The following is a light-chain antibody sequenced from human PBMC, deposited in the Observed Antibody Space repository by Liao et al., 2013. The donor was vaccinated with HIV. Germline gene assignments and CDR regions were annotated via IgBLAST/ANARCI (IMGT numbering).Light chain of an antibody. V-gene: IGLV3-1*01. CDR1: KLGDKY. CDR3: QSADSSGTHVV. CDR2: QDS. J-gene: IGLJ2*01. Sequence: SYELTQPPSVSVSPGQTASITCSGDKLGDKYACWYQQKPGQSPVLVIYQDSKRPSGIPERFSGSNSGNTATLTISGVQAEDEADYYCQSADSSGTHVVFGGGTKLTVL.